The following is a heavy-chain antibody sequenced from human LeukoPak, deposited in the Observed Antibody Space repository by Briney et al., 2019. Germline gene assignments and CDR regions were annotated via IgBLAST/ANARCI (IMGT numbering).Heavy chain of an antibody. CDR3: ARALTTGGYFDY. V-gene: IGHV1-69*04. CDR2: IIPILGIA. D-gene: IGHD4-11*01. Sequence: ASVKVSCKASGGTFNGYAISWVRQAPGQGLEWMGRIIPILGIANYAQKFQGRVTITADESTSTAYMELSSLRSEDTAVYYCARALTTGGYFDYWGQGTLVTVSS. J-gene: IGHJ4*02. CDR1: GGTFNGYA.